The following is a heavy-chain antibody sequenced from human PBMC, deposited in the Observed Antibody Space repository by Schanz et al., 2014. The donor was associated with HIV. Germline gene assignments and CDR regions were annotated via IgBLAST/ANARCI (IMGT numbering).Heavy chain of an antibody. CDR2: ISDDGSKK. D-gene: IGHD3-3*01. CDR3: VDFWIGYFRY. J-gene: IGHJ4*02. Sequence: VQLVESGGGLVKPGESLRLSCAASGFTFSSYDMHWIRQAPGRGLEWVALISDDGSKKFYADSVKGRFVISRDNSNNTLYLQMSSLRAEDTAVYFCVDFWIGYFRYWGRGTLVSVSS. V-gene: IGHV3-30*03. CDR1: GFTFSSYD.